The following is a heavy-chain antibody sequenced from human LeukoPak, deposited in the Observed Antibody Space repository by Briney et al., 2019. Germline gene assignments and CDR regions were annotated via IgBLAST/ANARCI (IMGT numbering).Heavy chain of an antibody. J-gene: IGHJ3*01. CDR2: VYYTGNT. V-gene: IGHV4-39*01. CDR3: ARLRAMAGHRGGFDF. Sequence: SETLSLTCAVSGDSISYHNYYWDWIRQPPGKGLEWIGTVYYTGNTYYNPSLKSRVAISVDTSKNQSSLQPTSMTAADTAVYYCARLRAMAGHRGGFDFWGRGTMVTVSS. CDR1: GDSISYHNYY. D-gene: IGHD6-19*01.